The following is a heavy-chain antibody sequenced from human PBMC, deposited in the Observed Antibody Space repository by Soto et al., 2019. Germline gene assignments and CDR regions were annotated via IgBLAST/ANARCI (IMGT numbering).Heavy chain of an antibody. CDR1: GFTFNNLP. CDR2: INESGDST. V-gene: IGHV3-23*01. CDR3: VKSNSGNCPWSS. Sequence: EVHLLESGGGLVQPGGSLRLSCAASGFTFNNLPMDWVRQAPGKGLKYVSSINESGDSTFYADSVKGRFTISRDNSKITLHQQMHSLRADDTAVYYWVKSNSGNCPWSSWGQGTLGTVSS. J-gene: IGHJ4*02. D-gene: IGHD1-1*01.